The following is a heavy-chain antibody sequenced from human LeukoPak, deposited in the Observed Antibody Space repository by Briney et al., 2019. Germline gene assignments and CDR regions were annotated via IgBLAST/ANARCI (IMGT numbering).Heavy chain of an antibody. V-gene: IGHV3-53*01. J-gene: IGHJ6*02. Sequence: PGGSLRPSCAASGFTVSSNYMSWVRQAPGKGLEWVSVIYSGGSTYYADSVKGRFTISRDNSKNTLYLQMNSLRAEDTAVYYCAKDHIVGDPYYGMDVWGQGTTVTVSS. CDR1: GFTVSSNY. D-gene: IGHD1-26*01. CDR3: AKDHIVGDPYYGMDV. CDR2: IYSGGST.